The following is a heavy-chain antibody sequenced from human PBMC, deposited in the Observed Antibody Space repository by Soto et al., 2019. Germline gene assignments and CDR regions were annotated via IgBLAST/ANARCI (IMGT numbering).Heavy chain of an antibody. J-gene: IGHJ6*03. CDR2: ISGSGGST. V-gene: IGHV3-23*01. D-gene: IGHD1-1*01. CDR3: AKDLKGVHSSLNMDV. Sequence: PGGSLRLSCAASGFTFSSYAMSWVRQAPGKGLEWVSAISGSGGSTYYADSVKGRSTISRDNSKNTLYLQMNSLRAEDTAVYYCAKDLKGVHSSLNMDVWGKGTMVTVSS. CDR1: GFTFSSYA.